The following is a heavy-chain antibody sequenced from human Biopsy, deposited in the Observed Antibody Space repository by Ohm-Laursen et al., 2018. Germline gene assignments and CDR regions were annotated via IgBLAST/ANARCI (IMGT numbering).Heavy chain of an antibody. CDR1: GLIFSDYY. V-gene: IGHV3-11*01. D-gene: IGHD3-22*01. CDR3: ARGKYKDFSTGLPRPYHYTLDF. CDR2: ISARDGVV. J-gene: IGHJ6*02. Sequence: SLRLSCAASGLIFSDYYMSWIRQAPGKRLEWIAYISARDGVVYYADSVKGRFTISRDNTNNSLYLQMTSLRPEDTAVFYCARGKYKDFSTGLPRPYHYTLDFWGPGTTVTVSS.